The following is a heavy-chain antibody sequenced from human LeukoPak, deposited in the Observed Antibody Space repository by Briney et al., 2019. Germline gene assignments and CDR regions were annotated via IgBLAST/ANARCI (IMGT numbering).Heavy chain of an antibody. D-gene: IGHD1-14*01. J-gene: IGHJ3*01. CDR3: VKDHRFDNLGEPLGSYDL. V-gene: IGHV3-23*01. CDR2: LSGSGGDT. CDR1: GFTFNYCA. Sequence: GGSLRLSCATSGFTFNYCAMSWVRQAPGRGLEWVSGLSGSGGDTYYSSSVKGRFTISRDNSKNTLYLQMNSLTAEDTAVYFCVKDHRFDNLGEPLGSYDLWGQGTMVIVSS.